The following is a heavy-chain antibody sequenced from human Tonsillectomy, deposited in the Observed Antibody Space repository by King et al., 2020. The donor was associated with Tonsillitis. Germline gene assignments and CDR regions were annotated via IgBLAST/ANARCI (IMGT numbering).Heavy chain of an antibody. CDR1: GYSFTSYW. D-gene: IGHD6-19*01. V-gene: IGHV5-10-1*03. Sequence: VQLVESGAEVKKPGESLRISCKGSGYSFTSYWITWVRQMPGKGLEWMGRIDPSDSYTNYSPSFQGHATISADKSINTAYLQWSSLKASDTAIYYCARQDSSGWYGVDYWGQGALVTVSS. CDR3: ARQDSSGWYGVDY. J-gene: IGHJ4*02. CDR2: IDPSDSYT.